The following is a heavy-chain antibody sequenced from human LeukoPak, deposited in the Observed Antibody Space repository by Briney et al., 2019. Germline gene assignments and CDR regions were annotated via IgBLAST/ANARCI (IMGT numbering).Heavy chain of an antibody. D-gene: IGHD6-19*01. CDR1: GYTSTSYG. J-gene: IGHJ4*02. V-gene: IGHV1-18*01. CDR3: ARDREESIAVAGTSDY. Sequence: ASVKVSCKASGYTSTSYGISWVRQAPGQGLEWMGWISGYKDKTNYAQKFQGRVTMTTDTSTSTAYMELRSLRSDDTAVYYCARDREESIAVAGTSDYWGQGTLVTVSS. CDR2: ISGYKDKT.